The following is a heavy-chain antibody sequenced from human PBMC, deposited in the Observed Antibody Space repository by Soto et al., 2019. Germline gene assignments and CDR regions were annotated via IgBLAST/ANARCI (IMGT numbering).Heavy chain of an antibody. J-gene: IGHJ2*01. CDR1: GFTFSSYS. V-gene: IGHV3-48*01. D-gene: IGHD3-9*01. CDR3: ARGLRYFDWLLVGVPDVSYWYFDL. CDR2: ISSSSSTI. Sequence: GGSLRLSCAASGFTFSSYSMNWVRQAPGKGLEWVSYISSSSSTIYYADSVKGRFTISRDNAKNSLYLQMNSLRAEDTAVYYCARGLRYFDWLLVGVPDVSYWYFDLWGRGTLVTVSS.